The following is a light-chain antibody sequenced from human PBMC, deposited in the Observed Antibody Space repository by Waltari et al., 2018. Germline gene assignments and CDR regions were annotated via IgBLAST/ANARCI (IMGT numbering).Light chain of an antibody. Sequence: DVGMTQSPLSLPITPGQPACMTCRSSESLLHSNGNTYLSWFLQKPGQPPRRLIYKVSNRDSGVPDRFSGSGAGTDFTLKISRVEAEDVGLYYCMQGTHFPRTFGQGTKVEIK. J-gene: IGKJ1*01. CDR2: KVS. CDR1: ESLLHSNGNTY. CDR3: MQGTHFPRT. V-gene: IGKV2-30*02.